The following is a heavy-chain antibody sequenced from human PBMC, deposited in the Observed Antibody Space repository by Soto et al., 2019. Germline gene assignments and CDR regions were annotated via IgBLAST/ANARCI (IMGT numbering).Heavy chain of an antibody. D-gene: IGHD6-6*01. CDR2: IIPIFGTA. CDR3: AKDSYPKLLFDY. Sequence: ASVKVSCKASGGTFSSYAISWVRQAPGQGLEWMGGIIPIFGTANYAQKFQGRVTITADESTSTAYMELSSLRSEDTAVYYCAKDSYPKLLFDYWGQGTLVTVSS. J-gene: IGHJ4*02. V-gene: IGHV1-69*13. CDR1: GGTFSSYA.